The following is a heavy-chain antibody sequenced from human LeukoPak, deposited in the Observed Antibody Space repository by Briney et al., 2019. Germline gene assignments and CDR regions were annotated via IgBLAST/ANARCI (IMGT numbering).Heavy chain of an antibody. CDR3: AREGGSGSYNYYYGMDV. Sequence: QSGGSLRLSCADSGFTFSSYWMHNVRQAPGMRLLWVSRINSDGRSTNYAYSVKGRFTISKDNAKNTLYLQMNSLRAEDTAVYYCAREGGSGSYNYYYGMDVWGQGTTVTVSS. J-gene: IGHJ6*02. CDR2: INSDGRST. CDR1: GFTFSSYW. V-gene: IGHV3-74*01. D-gene: IGHD3-10*01.